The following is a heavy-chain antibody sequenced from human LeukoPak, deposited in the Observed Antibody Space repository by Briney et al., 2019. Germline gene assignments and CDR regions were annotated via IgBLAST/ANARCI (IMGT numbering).Heavy chain of an antibody. Sequence: SETLSLTCTVSGGSISSSSAYWGWIRQPPGKGLEWIGSIYYRKNTYYDPSLKSRVTISADTSKNQFSLTLGSVSATDTAVYYCASPRGFSYGYFDYWGQGTLVTVSS. CDR2: IYYRKNT. J-gene: IGHJ4*02. CDR1: GGSISSSSAY. D-gene: IGHD5-18*01. V-gene: IGHV4-39*01. CDR3: ASPRGFSYGYFDY.